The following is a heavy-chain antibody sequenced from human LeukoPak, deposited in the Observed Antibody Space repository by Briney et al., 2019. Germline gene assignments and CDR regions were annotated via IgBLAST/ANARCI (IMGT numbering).Heavy chain of an antibody. CDR2: ISGSGGST. Sequence: SGGSLRLSCAASGFTFSSYAMSWVRQAPGKGLEWVSAISGSGGSTYYADSVKGRFTFSRDNSRNTLYLQMNSLRAEDTAVYYCARGRWFGELFRAFDIWGQGTMVTVSS. CDR3: ARGRWFGELFRAFDI. D-gene: IGHD3-10*01. V-gene: IGHV3-23*01. CDR1: GFTFSSYA. J-gene: IGHJ3*02.